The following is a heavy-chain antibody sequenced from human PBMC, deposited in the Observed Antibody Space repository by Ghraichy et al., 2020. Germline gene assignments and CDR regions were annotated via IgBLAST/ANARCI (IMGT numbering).Heavy chain of an antibody. D-gene: IGHD4-17*01. V-gene: IGHV3-7*01. CDR3: ARDPYGDYKYGGTDY. CDR2: IKSDGSDR. CDR1: GFNFARHW. J-gene: IGHJ4*02. Sequence: GGSLRLSCAASGFNFARHWMSWVRQVPGKGLEWVASIKSDGSDRFYVDSVKGRFTISRDNAENSVSLEMTSLRGEDTAVYYCARDPYGDYKYGGTDYWGRGTLVSVSS.